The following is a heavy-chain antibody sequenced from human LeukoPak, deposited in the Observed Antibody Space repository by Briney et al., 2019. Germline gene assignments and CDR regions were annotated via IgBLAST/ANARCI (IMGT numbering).Heavy chain of an antibody. D-gene: IGHD3-22*01. Sequence: SETLSLTCTVSGGSISSSSYYWGRIRQPPGKGLEWIGSIYYSGSTYYNPSLKSRVTISVDTSKNQFSLKLSSVTAADTAVYYCARGEEVVGYDSSGYYYDWFDPWGQGTLVTVSS. CDR3: ARGEEVVGYDSSGYYYDWFDP. CDR1: GGSISSSSYY. CDR2: IYYSGST. V-gene: IGHV4-39*07. J-gene: IGHJ5*02.